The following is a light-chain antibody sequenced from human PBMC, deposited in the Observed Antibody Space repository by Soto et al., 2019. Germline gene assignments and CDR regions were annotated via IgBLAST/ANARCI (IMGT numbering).Light chain of an antibody. J-gene: IGKJ2*01. CDR2: DAS. CDR1: QSISSW. V-gene: IGKV1-5*01. Sequence: DIQMTQSPSTLSASVGDRVTITCRASQSISSWLAWYQQKPGKAPKLLIYDASSLESGVPSRFSGSGSGTEFTLTISSLQPDDFATYDCQQYNSYPYTCGQGTKLEIK. CDR3: QQYNSYPYT.